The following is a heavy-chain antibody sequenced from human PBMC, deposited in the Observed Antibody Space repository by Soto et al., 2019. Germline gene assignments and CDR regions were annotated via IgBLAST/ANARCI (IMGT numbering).Heavy chain of an antibody. CDR3: AREPGYCSGGSCYLSYYFYYMDV. Sequence: EVQLVESGGGLVQPGGSLRLSCAASGFTFSSYWMSWVRQAPGKGLEWLANIKQEGREKNYVDSVKGRFTISRDNAKNSLYLQMNSLRAEDTAVYYCAREPGYCSGGSCYLSYYFYYMDVWGKGTTVTVSS. CDR2: IKQEGREK. J-gene: IGHJ6*03. CDR1: GFTFSSYW. V-gene: IGHV3-7*01. D-gene: IGHD2-15*01.